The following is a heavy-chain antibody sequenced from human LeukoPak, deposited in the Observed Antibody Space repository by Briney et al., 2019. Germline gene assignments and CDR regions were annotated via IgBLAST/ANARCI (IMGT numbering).Heavy chain of an antibody. V-gene: IGHV1-2*02. Sequence: ASVKVSCKASGYTFTDYYMHWWRQGPGQGLEWMGWINLNSGGTRYAQNFQGRATLARDTSISTAYMDLNSLRSDDTAVYYCARDKAVTPGLVLDYWGQGTLVTVSS. J-gene: IGHJ4*02. D-gene: IGHD6-19*01. CDR3: ARDKAVTPGLVLDY. CDR1: GYTFTDYY. CDR2: INLNSGGT.